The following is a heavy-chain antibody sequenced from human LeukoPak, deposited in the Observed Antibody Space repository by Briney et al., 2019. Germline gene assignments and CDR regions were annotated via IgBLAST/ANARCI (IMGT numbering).Heavy chain of an antibody. CDR2: ISWNSGSI. CDR1: GFTFDDHA. V-gene: IGHV3-9*01. D-gene: IGHD6-13*01. J-gene: IGHJ4*02. Sequence: GGSLRLSCAASGFTFDDHAMPWVRQAPGKGLEWVSGISWNSGSIGYAASVKGRFTISRDNAKTSLYLQMNSLRAEDTALYYCAKDRGIAAAGPFDYWGQGTLVTVSS. CDR3: AKDRGIAAAGPFDY.